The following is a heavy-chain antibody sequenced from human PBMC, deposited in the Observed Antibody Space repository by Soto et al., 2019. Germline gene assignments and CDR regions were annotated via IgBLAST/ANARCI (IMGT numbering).Heavy chain of an antibody. Sequence: QVQLQESGPGLVKPSETLSLTCTVSGGSISRNNYYWGWIRQPPGKGLEWIGSIYYSGRTDFNPALKSRVTISVDTAKNQYSLKLSSVTAADTAVYYCARQPLELWLQSYYTDVWGKGTTVTVSS. V-gene: IGHV4-39*01. CDR3: ARQPLELWLQSYYTDV. CDR2: IYYSGRT. J-gene: IGHJ6*03. D-gene: IGHD1-7*01. CDR1: GGSISRNNYY.